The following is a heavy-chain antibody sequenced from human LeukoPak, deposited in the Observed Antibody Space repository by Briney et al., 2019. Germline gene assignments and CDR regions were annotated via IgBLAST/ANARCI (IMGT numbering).Heavy chain of an antibody. Sequence: GASVKVSCKASGYTFTGYYMHWERQAPGQGLEWMGWINPNSGGTNYAQKFQGWVTMTRDTSISTAYMELSRLRSDDTAVYYCARDLHGYSGYAFDYWGQGTLVTVSS. CDR2: INPNSGGT. CDR1: GYTFTGYY. V-gene: IGHV1-2*04. J-gene: IGHJ4*02. CDR3: ARDLHGYSGYAFDY. D-gene: IGHD5-12*01.